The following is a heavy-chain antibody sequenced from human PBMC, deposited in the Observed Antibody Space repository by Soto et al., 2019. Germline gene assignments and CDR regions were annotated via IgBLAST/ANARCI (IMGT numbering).Heavy chain of an antibody. J-gene: IGHJ4*02. D-gene: IGHD6-19*01. CDR1: GYTFTRSG. CDR3: ARAVAVAADFDY. CDR2: ISTYNGDT. V-gene: IGHV1-18*01. Sequence: ASVKVSCKASGYTFTRSGISWVRQAPGQGLEWMGWISTYNGDTNYAQTFQGRVTMTTDTSTSTAYMELSSLRSEDTAVYYCARAVAVAADFDYWGQGTLVTVSS.